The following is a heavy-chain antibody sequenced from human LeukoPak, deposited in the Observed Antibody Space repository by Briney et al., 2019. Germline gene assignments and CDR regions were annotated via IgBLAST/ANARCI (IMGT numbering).Heavy chain of an antibody. CDR2: ISTYNGNT. CDR3: ARYPSNTSGWYIWFDF. Sequence: HGASVKVSCKASGYTFKNYGISWVRQAPGQGLEWMGWISTYNGNTKHAQKVKGRLTLTADASTSTAYMELRGLRADDTAVYYCARYPSNTSGWYIWFDFWGQGTLVTVSS. V-gene: IGHV1-18*04. J-gene: IGHJ5*01. D-gene: IGHD6-19*01. CDR1: GYTFKNYG.